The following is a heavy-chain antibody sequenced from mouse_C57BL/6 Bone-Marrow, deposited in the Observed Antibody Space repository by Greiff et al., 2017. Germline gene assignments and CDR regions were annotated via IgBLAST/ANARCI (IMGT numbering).Heavy chain of an antibody. CDR1: GYTFTSYW. J-gene: IGHJ3*01. V-gene: IGHV1-69*01. Sequence: QVQLQQPGAELVMPGASVKLSCKASGYTFTSYWMHWVKQRPGQGLEWIGEIDPSDSYTNYNQKFKGKSTLTVDKSSSTAYMQLSSLTSEDSAVYYCAILSPWFAYWGQGTLVTVSA. CDR3: AILSPWFAY. CDR2: IDPSDSYT.